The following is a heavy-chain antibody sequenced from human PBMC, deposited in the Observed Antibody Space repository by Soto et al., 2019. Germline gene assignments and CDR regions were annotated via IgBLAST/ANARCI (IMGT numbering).Heavy chain of an antibody. CDR1: GFTVSTTY. CDR2: MYTGGST. D-gene: IGHD5-12*01. J-gene: IGHJ4*02. CDR3: AGGGGYSGYEGHDS. V-gene: IGHV3-53*01. Sequence: EVQLVESGGGLIHPGGSLRLSCGASGFTVSTTYMSWVRQAPGKGLEWVSTMYTGGSTSYADSVKGRFTISRDYSKNTLYLQMNSLRVEDTAVYYCAGGGGYSGYEGHDSWGQGTLVTVSS.